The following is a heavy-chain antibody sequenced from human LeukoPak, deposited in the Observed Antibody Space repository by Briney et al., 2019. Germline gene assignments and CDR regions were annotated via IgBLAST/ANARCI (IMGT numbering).Heavy chain of an antibody. CDR1: GGSFSGYY. J-gene: IGHJ4*02. V-gene: IGHV4-34*01. CDR3: ARYGDYVGAVDY. Sequence: PSETLSLTCAVYGGSFSGYYWSWIRQPPGKGLEWIGEINHSGSTNYNPSLKSRVTISVDTSKNQFSLRLRSVTAADTALYYCARYGDYVGAVDYWGQGPLVTVSS. CDR2: INHSGST. D-gene: IGHD4-17*01.